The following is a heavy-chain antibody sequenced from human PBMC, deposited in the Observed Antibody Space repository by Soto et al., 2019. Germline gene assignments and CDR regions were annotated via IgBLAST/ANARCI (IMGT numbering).Heavy chain of an antibody. J-gene: IGHJ6*03. Sequence: PSDTTYITSTASGDTVNITVYSWAWKHKPPGKGLEWIGTVHYSGSTYYNPSLKSRVTISVDTSKSQFSLKLTSVTAADTAVYYCARHIAAASQWPVDYMDVWGKGTTVTVSS. CDR2: VHYSGST. CDR1: GDTVNITVYS. V-gene: IGHV4-39*01. CDR3: ARHIAAASQWPVDYMDV. D-gene: IGHD6-13*01.